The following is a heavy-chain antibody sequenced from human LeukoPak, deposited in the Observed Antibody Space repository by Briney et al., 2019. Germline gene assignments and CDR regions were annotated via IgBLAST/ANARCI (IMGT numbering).Heavy chain of an antibody. V-gene: IGHV4-30-4*01. CDR1: GGSISSGDYY. J-gene: IGHJ6*02. CDR2: IYYSGST. D-gene: IGHD2-15*01. CDR3: ARDCVVAYPRGMDV. Sequence: SRTLSLTCTVSGGSISSGDYYWSWIRQPPGKGLEWIGYIYYSGSTYYNPSLKSRVTISVDTSKNQFSLKLSSVTAADTAVYYCARDCVVAYPRGMDVWGQGTTVTVSS.